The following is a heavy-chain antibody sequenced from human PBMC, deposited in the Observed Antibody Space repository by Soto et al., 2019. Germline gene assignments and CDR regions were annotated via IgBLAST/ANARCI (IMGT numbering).Heavy chain of an antibody. CDR1: CGSFSGYY. CDR2: INHSGST. Sequence: QVQLQQWGAGLLKPSETLSLTCAVYCGSFSGYYWSWIRQPPGKGLEWIGEINHSGSTNCNPSLTSXVXMSVDTSKNQFSLKLSSVTAADTAVYYCARTSRFDCWGQGTLVTVSS. J-gene: IGHJ4*02. V-gene: IGHV4-34*01. CDR3: ARTSRFDC. D-gene: IGHD6-6*01.